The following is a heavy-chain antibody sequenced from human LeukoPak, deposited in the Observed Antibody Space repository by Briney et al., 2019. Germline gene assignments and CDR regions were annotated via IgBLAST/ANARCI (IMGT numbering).Heavy chain of an antibody. CDR2: INPNSGGT. CDR3: ARGRRPIAAAGTGNWFDP. Sequence: ASVKVSCKASGYTFTGYYMHWVRQAPGQGLEWMGWINPNSGGTNYAQKFQGRVTMTRDTSISTAYMELSRLRSDDTAVYYCARGRRPIAAAGTGNWFDPWGQGTVVTVSS. J-gene: IGHJ5*02. V-gene: IGHV1-2*02. CDR1: GYTFTGYY. D-gene: IGHD6-13*01.